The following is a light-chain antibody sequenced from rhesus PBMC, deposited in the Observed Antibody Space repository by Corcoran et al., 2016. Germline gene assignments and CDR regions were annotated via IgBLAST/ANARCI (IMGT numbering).Light chain of an antibody. CDR3: QHGYGTPLT. J-gene: IGKJ4*01. V-gene: IGKV1-74*01. CDR2: KAS. CDR1: ENVNNY. Sequence: DIQMTQSPSSLSASVGDRVTITCRASENVNNYLNWYQQKPGKAPKLLIYKASTLQSGVPSRFSGSGYGTYYTFTISSLQPEDVATYYCQHGYGTPLTFGGGTKVELK.